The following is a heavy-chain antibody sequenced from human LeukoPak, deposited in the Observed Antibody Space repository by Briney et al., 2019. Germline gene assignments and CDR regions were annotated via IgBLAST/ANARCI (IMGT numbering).Heavy chain of an antibody. Sequence: PGGSLRLSCAASGFTFSSYWMSWVRQAPGKGLEWVANIKQDGSEKYYVDSVKGRFTISRDNAKNSLYPQMNSLRAEDTAVYYCARDQYPSLLWFGERFPPDYWGQGTLVTVSS. D-gene: IGHD3-10*01. V-gene: IGHV3-7*01. CDR3: ARDQYPSLLWFGERFPPDY. CDR1: GFTFSSYW. CDR2: IKQDGSEK. J-gene: IGHJ4*02.